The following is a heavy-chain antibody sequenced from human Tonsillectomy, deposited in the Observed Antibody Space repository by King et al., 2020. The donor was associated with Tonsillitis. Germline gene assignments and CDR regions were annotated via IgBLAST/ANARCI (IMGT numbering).Heavy chain of an antibody. J-gene: IGHJ3*02. D-gene: IGHD2-15*01. CDR2: IIPIIGIG. CDR1: GGTFSSDA. Sequence: QLVQSGAEVKKPGSSVKVSCKASGGTFSSDAISWVRQAPGQGLEWMGRIIPIIGIGNYAQKFQGRVTITADKSTSTAYMELSSLRSEDTAVYYCARQLRNVVVVAATVGAFDIWGQGTVVTVSS. V-gene: IGHV1-69*04. CDR3: ARQLRNVVVVAATVGAFDI.